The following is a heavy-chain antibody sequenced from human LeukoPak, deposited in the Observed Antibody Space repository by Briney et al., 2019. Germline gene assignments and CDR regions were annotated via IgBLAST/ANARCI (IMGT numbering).Heavy chain of an antibody. CDR1: GYNFPNYW. Sequence: GESLKISCKGFGYNFPNYWIGWVRQMPGKGLELMGIIYPGDSETRYSPSFQGQVTISADKSISTAYLQWSSLKASDTAMYYCARHRPYSSGWYASDYWGQGTLVTVSS. D-gene: IGHD6-19*01. V-gene: IGHV5-51*01. CDR3: ARHRPYSSGWYASDY. J-gene: IGHJ4*02. CDR2: IYPGDSET.